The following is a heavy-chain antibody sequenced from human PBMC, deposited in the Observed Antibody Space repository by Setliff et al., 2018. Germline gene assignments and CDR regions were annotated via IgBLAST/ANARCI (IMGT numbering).Heavy chain of an antibody. V-gene: IGHV4-38-2*01. Sequence: PFETLSLTCAVSGHSISSGYYWGWIRQPPGRGLEWIGNIYHGGRTYYNPLLKSRVTIAVDTSKNQFSLNLASVTGADTAVYYCARVGIYHSDSSGPFDYWGQGTLVTVSS. CDR3: ARVGIYHSDSSGPFDY. CDR1: GHSISSGYY. CDR2: IYHGGRT. J-gene: IGHJ4*02. D-gene: IGHD3-22*01.